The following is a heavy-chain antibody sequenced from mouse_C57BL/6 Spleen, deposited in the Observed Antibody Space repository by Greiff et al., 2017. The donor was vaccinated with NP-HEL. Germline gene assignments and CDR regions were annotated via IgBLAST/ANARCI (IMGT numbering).Heavy chain of an antibody. J-gene: IGHJ1*03. CDR3: ASRWLLKGGWYFDV. CDR2: IHPNSGST. Sequence: QVQLQQPGAELVKPGASVKLSCKASGYTFTSYWMHWVKQRPGQGLEWIGMIHPNSGSTNYNEKFKSKATLTVDKSSSTAYMQLSSLTSEDSAVYYCASRWLLKGGWYFDVWGTGTTVTVSS. CDR1: GYTFTSYW. V-gene: IGHV1-64*01. D-gene: IGHD2-3*01.